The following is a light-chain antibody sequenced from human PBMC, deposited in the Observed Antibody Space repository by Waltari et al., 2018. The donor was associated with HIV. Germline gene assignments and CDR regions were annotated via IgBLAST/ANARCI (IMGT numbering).Light chain of an antibody. J-gene: IGLJ2*01. V-gene: IGLV4-60*03. Sequence: QPALPQPSSVSASLGSSVNVTCTLSAAYLPNILTCHQQRPGRAPRFLMKVEPSGLFNRGSGLTHRFSASAAGGDRTLTISNLQSEDEADYFCETWDNNVRVFGGGT. CDR3: ETWDNNVRV. CDR1: AAYLPNI. CDR2: VEPSGLF.